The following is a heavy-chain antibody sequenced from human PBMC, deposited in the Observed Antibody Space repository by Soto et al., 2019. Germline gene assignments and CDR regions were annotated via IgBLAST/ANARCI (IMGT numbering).Heavy chain of an antibody. J-gene: IGHJ6*02. Sequence: ASVKAYCKXSGYTFTDYYMQCVRQAGGQGVELMGWINPNSGGTNYAQKFQGRGTMTRDTSISTAYMELSRLRSDDTAVYYCASQNPWYYHFWSGYPHDYYYYGMDVWGQGTTVTVSS. CDR3: ASQNPWYYHFWSGYPHDYYYYGMDV. D-gene: IGHD3-3*01. V-gene: IGHV1-2*02. CDR2: INPNSGGT. CDR1: GYTFTDYY.